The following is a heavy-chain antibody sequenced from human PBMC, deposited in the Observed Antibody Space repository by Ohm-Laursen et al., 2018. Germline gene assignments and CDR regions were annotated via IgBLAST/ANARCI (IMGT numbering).Heavy chain of an antibody. CDR2: VNPDGSDK. Sequence: SLRLSCAASGFTFSSFWMNWVHQAPGKGLEWVANVNPDGSDKYYVDSVKGRFTISRDNAKNSLVLQMNTLRAEDTAVHYCVSIWHWGQGTLVTVSS. J-gene: IGHJ4*02. CDR1: GFTFSSFW. V-gene: IGHV3-7*01. CDR3: VSIWH.